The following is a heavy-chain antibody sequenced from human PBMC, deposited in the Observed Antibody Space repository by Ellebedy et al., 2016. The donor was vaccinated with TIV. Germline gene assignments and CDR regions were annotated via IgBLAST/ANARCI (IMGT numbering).Heavy chain of an antibody. Sequence: PGGSLRLSCAASGFTFSSYWMSWVRQAPGKGLEWVANIKQDGSEKYYVDSVKGRFTISRDNAKNSLYLQMNSLRAEDTAVYYCARDIHGEDDNWFDPWGQGTLVTVSS. CDR2: IKQDGSEK. V-gene: IGHV3-7*01. CDR1: GFTFSSYW. CDR3: ARDIHGEDDNWFDP. J-gene: IGHJ5*02.